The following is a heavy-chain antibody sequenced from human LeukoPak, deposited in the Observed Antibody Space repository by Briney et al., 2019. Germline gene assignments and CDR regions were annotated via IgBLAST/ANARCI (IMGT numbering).Heavy chain of an antibody. CDR2: IYYSGST. CDR3: ARHPRYCSSTGCYDGGFDY. J-gene: IGHJ4*02. Sequence: SETLSLTCTVSGGSISSSSYYWGWVRQPPGKGLEWIGSIYYSGSTYYNPSLKSQVTISVDTSKNQFSLKLSSVTAADTAVYYCARHPRYCSSTGCYDGGFDYWGQGTLVTVSS. CDR1: GGSISSSSYY. D-gene: IGHD2-2*01. V-gene: IGHV4-39*01.